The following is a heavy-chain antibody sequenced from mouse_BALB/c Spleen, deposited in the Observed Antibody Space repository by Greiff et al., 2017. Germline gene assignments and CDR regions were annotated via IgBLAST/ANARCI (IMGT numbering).Heavy chain of an antibody. D-gene: IGHD1-1*01. Sequence: DVKLVESGAGLVRPGGSLKLSCAASGFTFSHYSMSWVRQTPEKRLEWVGYISNGGGGTNYPDKLKGRFTISTDNAKNTLYLQMSSLKSEDTAMYYCARRDISYAIDYWGQGTTVTVSS. V-gene: IGHV5-12-2*01. CDR3: ARRDISYAIDY. J-gene: IGHJ4*01. CDR1: GFTFSHYS. CDR2: ISNGGGGT.